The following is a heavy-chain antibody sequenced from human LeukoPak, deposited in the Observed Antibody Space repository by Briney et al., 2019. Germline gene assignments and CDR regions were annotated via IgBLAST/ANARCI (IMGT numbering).Heavy chain of an antibody. D-gene: IGHD3-16*02. CDR2: IKQDGSEK. V-gene: IGHV3-7*01. Sequence: GGSLRLSCAASGFTFSSYWMSWVRQAPGKGLEWVANIKQDGSEKYYVDSVKGRFTISRDNAKNSLYLQMNRLRAEDTAVYYCARELVMITFGGVIARGAFDIWGQGTMVTVSS. J-gene: IGHJ3*02. CDR3: ARELVMITFGGVIARGAFDI. CDR1: GFTFSSYW.